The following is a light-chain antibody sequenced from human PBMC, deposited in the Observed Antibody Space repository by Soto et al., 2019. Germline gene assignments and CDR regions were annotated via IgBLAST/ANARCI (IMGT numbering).Light chain of an antibody. V-gene: IGKV3D-20*02. Sequence: IVMTQSRVTMPSSQGERATLSCTASQSVANNFLAWHQQKPGQSPRLLIYGASNRATGIPDRFSGSGSGTDFTLTISSLEPADSAVYYCQQRIKWPITFGQGTRLEIK. J-gene: IGKJ5*01. CDR1: QSVANNF. CDR2: GAS. CDR3: QQRIKWPIT.